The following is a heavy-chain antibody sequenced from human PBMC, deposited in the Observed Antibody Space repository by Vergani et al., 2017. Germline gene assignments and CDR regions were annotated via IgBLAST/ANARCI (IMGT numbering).Heavy chain of an antibody. Sequence: QVQLVQSGAEVKKPGASVKVSCKASGYTFTSYAMHWVRQAPGQRLEWMGWINAGNGNTKYSQKFQGRVTITTDTSTSTAYMELRSLRSDDTAVYYCARDKDWFDPWGQGTLVTVSS. CDR3: ARDKDWFDP. CDR1: GYTFTSYA. CDR2: INAGNGNT. J-gene: IGHJ5*02. V-gene: IGHV1-3*01.